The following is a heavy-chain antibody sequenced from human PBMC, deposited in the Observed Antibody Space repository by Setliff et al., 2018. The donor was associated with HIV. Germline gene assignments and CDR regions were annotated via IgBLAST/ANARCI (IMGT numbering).Heavy chain of an antibody. CDR3: AGDYAGSGRPFDY. J-gene: IGHJ4*02. Sequence: PSETLSLTCAVSGDSIGTYSWHWLRQPPGKGLEWIGYIYISGSTDYTPSLKSRVTISLDTSRNQFSLKLASVTAADTAVYVCAGDYAGSGRPFDYWGQGISVTVSS. D-gene: IGHD2-15*01. V-gene: IGHV4-4*09. CDR2: IYISGST. CDR1: GDSIGTYS.